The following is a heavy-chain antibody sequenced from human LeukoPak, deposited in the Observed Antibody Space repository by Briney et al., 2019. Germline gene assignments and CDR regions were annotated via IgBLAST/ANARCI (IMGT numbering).Heavy chain of an antibody. CDR2: ISAYNGNT. V-gene: IGHV1-18*01. J-gene: IGHJ4*02. CDR3: ARDLTVRGAIITGY. Sequence: ASVKVSCKASGYTFTSYGISWVRQAPGQGLEWMGWISAYNGNTNYAQKLQGRVTMTTDTSTSTAYMELRSLRSDDTAVYYCARDLTVRGAIITGYWGQGTLVTVSS. D-gene: IGHD3-10*01. CDR1: GYTFTSYG.